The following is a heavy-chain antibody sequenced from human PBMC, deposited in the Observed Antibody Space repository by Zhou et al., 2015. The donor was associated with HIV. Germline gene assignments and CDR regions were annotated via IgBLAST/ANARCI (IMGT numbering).Heavy chain of an antibody. D-gene: IGHD5-18*01. CDR1: GYTFTSYY. V-gene: IGHV1-46*01. CDR3: ARKHPDVQRGYSYGPTDY. CDR2: INPSGGST. Sequence: QVQLVQSGAEVKKPGASVKVSCKASGYTFTSYYMHWVRQAPGQGLEWMGIINPSGGSTSYAQKFQGRVTMTRDTSTSTVYMELSSLRSEDTAVYYCARKHPDVQRGYSYGPTDYWGQGTLVTVSS. J-gene: IGHJ4*02.